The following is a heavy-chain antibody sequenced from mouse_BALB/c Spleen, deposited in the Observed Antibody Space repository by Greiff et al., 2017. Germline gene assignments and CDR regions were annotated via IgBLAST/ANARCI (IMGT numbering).Heavy chain of an antibody. CDR2: IDPSDSYT. V-gene: IGHV1-69*02. D-gene: IGHD3-3*01. CDR1: GYTFTSYW. Sequence: VQLQQPGAELVKPGASVKLSCKASGYTFTSYWMHWVKQRPGQGLEWIGEIDPSDSYTNYNQKFKGKATLTVDKSSSTAYMQLSSLTSEDSAVYYCASFTGDEAYWGQGTLVTVSA. J-gene: IGHJ3*01. CDR3: ASFTGDEAY.